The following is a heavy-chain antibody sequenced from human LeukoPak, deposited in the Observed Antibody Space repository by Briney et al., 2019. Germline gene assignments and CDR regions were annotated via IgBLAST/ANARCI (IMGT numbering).Heavy chain of an antibody. Sequence: GGSLRLSCAASGFTFSTYEMNWVRQAPGKGLEWVSYIHNSGSTIYYADSVKGRFTISRDNVKNSLYLQMNSLRAEDTAVYYCARVGGSYSYFDYWGQGTLVTVSS. CDR3: ARVGGSYSYFDY. CDR1: GFTFSTYE. J-gene: IGHJ4*02. D-gene: IGHD1-26*01. CDR2: IHNSGSTI. V-gene: IGHV3-48*03.